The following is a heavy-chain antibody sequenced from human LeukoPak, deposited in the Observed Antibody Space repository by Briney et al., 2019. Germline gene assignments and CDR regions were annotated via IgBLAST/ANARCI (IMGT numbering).Heavy chain of an antibody. Sequence: ASVKVSCKASGYTFTDYYMHWVRQAPGQGLEWMGWINPNSGGTNYAQKFQGRVTMTRDTSISTAYMELSRLRSDDTAVYYCARVPTYYYYMDVWGKGTTVTVPS. CDR1: GYTFTDYY. CDR3: ARVPTYYYYMDV. J-gene: IGHJ6*03. CDR2: INPNSGGT. V-gene: IGHV1-2*02.